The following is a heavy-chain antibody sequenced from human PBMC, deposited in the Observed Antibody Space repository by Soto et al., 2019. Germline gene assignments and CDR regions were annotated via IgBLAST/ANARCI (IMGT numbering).Heavy chain of an antibody. J-gene: IGHJ4*02. CDR3: VRGALTSSFDY. Sequence: EVQLLESGGGLAQPGGSLRLSCAASGFTFSSHPMSWVRQAPGKGLEWVSSIGSNGIATYYADSVKGRFTISRDSSRNTLSLQVTSLRAEDTAVYFCVRGALTSSFDYWGQGTLVTVSS. D-gene: IGHD2-2*01. CDR2: IGSNGIAT. V-gene: IGHV3-23*01. CDR1: GFTFSSHP.